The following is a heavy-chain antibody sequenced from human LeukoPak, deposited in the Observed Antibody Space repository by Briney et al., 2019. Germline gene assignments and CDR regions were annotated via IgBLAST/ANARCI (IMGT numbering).Heavy chain of an antibody. D-gene: IGHD3-10*01. CDR1: GFTFSSYA. CDR2: ISGSGGNT. V-gene: IGHV3-23*01. J-gene: IGHJ3*02. Sequence: PGGSLRLSCAASGFTFSSYAMSWVRQAPRRGLEWVSAISGSGGNTYYADSVKGRFTISRDNSKNTLYVQMNSLRDEDTAVHYCAKYYGSGSLRAFDIWGQGTMVTVSS. CDR3: AKYYGSGSLRAFDI.